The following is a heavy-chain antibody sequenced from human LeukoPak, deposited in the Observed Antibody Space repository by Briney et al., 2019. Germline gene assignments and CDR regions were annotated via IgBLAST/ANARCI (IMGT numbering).Heavy chain of an antibody. J-gene: IGHJ4*02. Sequence: GASVKVSCKASGYAFSFYGINWVRQAPGQGLEWMGFISVNNGNTHYAEKFQGRVTMATDTSTSTAYLEVRSLRSDDTAVYYCARGSPIYYDILTGRGGYFDYWGQGTLVTVSS. D-gene: IGHD3-9*01. CDR2: ISVNNGNT. CDR1: GYAFSFYG. CDR3: ARGSPIYYDILTGRGGYFDY. V-gene: IGHV1-18*01.